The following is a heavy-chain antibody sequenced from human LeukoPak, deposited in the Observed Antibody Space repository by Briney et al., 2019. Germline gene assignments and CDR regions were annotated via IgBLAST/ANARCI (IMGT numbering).Heavy chain of an antibody. CDR1: GDSVFSIYAA. CDR2: TYYRSRWSN. CDR3: ARASFRAFDI. V-gene: IGHV6-1*01. J-gene: IGHJ3*02. Sequence: SQTLSLTCAISGDSVFSIYAAGNWIRQSPSRGLEWLGRTYYRSRWSNDYAVSVKSRITINPDTSKNQFSLQLSSVTPEDTAVYYCARASFRAFDIWGQGTMVAVSS.